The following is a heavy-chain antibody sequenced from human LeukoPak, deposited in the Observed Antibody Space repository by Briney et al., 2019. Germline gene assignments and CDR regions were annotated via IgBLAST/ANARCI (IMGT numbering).Heavy chain of an antibody. CDR3: ARASITMVRGVIQGPNWFDP. V-gene: IGHV4-38-2*01. CDR2: IYHSGST. Sequence: SETLSLTCAVSGYSISSGYYWGWIRQPPGKGLEWIGSIYHSGSTYYNPSLKSRVTMSVDTSKNQFSLKLSSVTATDTAVYYCARASITMVRGVIQGPNWFDPWGQGTLVTVSS. J-gene: IGHJ5*02. CDR1: GYSISSGYY. D-gene: IGHD3-10*01.